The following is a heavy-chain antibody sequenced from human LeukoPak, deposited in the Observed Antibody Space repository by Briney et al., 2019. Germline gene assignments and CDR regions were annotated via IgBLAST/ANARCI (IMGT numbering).Heavy chain of an antibody. CDR3: ARRVLTGSRWGYFFYYYMDV. V-gene: IGHV4-34*01. CDR1: GGSFSGFY. Sequence: SETLSLTCAVSGGSFSGFYWSWIRQPPGKGLEGIGEINHSGGTNYNPSLKSPVTISVDTSKNQFSLRVSFVPAADTAVYYCARRVLTGSRWGYFFYYYMDVWGKGPTVIVSS. J-gene: IGHJ6*03. CDR2: INHSGGT. D-gene: IGHD3-9*01.